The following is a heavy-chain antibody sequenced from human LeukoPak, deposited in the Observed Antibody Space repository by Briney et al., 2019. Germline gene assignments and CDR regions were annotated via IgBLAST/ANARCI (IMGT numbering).Heavy chain of an antibody. D-gene: IGHD1-26*01. J-gene: IGHJ4*02. CDR2: ISGYNGNT. CDR1: DYTFTSYG. Sequence: ASVKVSCKASDYTFTSYGISWVRQAPGQGLEWMGWISGYNGNTDYTQKVQGRVTMTTDTSTSTVYMELRSLTSDDTAVYYCARDRIIKVGVPGYWGQGTLVTVSS. V-gene: IGHV1-18*01. CDR3: ARDRIIKVGVPGY.